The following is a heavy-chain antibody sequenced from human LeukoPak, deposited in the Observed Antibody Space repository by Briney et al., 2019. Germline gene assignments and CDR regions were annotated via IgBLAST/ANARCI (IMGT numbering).Heavy chain of an antibody. CDR2: IYSSGST. CDR3: ARVGATTLDWYFDL. Sequence: SETLSLTCTVSGGSISSYYWSWIRQPPGKELEWIGYIYSSGSTNYNPSLKSRVTISVDTSKNQFSLKLSSVTAADTAVYYCARVGATTLDWYFDLWGRGTLVTVSS. J-gene: IGHJ2*01. D-gene: IGHD1-26*01. V-gene: IGHV4-59*08. CDR1: GGSISSYY.